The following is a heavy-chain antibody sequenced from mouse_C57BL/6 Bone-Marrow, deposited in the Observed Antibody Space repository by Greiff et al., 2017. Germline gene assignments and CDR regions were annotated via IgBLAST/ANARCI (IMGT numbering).Heavy chain of an antibody. Sequence: VQLQQSGAELAKPGASVKLSCKASGYTFTSYWMHWVKQRPGQGLEWIGYINPSSGYTKYNQKFKDKATLTSDKSSSTAYMQLSSLTYEDSAVYYCASGMSFFYYEVYFDVWGTGTTVTVSS. D-gene: IGHD1-1*01. CDR1: GYTFTSYW. CDR3: ASGMSFFYYEVYFDV. V-gene: IGHV1-7*01. CDR2: INPSSGYT. J-gene: IGHJ1*03.